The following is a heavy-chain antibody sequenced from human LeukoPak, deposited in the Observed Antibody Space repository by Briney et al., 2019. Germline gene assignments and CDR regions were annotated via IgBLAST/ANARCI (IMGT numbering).Heavy chain of an antibody. CDR3: ARDCSSTSCFDY. J-gene: IGHJ4*02. CDR1: GFIFSNYA. Sequence: GGSLRLSCAASGFIFSNYAMSWVRQAPGKGLEWVANIKQDGSEKYYVDSVKGRFTISRDNAKNSLYLQMNSLRAEDTAVYYCARDCSSTSCFDYWGQGTLVTVSS. D-gene: IGHD2-2*01. CDR2: IKQDGSEK. V-gene: IGHV3-7*01.